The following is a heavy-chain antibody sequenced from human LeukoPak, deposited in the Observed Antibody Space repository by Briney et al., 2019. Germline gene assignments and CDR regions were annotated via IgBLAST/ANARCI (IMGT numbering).Heavy chain of an antibody. J-gene: IGHJ4*02. Sequence: GGSLRLXCAASGFTFSSYWMSWVRQAPGKGLEWVANIKQDGSEKYYVDSEKGRFTISRDNAKNSLYLQMNSLRAEDTAVYYCARDLTRIQLWPERFDYWGQGPLVTVSS. CDR2: IKQDGSEK. CDR3: ARDLTRIQLWPERFDY. V-gene: IGHV3-7*01. D-gene: IGHD5-18*01. CDR1: GFTFSSYW.